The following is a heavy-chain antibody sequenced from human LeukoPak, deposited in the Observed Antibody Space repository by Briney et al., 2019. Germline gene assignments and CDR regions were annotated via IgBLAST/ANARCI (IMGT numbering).Heavy chain of an antibody. V-gene: IGHV3-21*01. D-gene: IGHD5-12*01. CDR1: GFTFSRYS. Sequence: GGSLRLSCAASGFTFSRYSMNWVRQAPGKGLEWVSSVSSSSSYIYYADSVKGRFTISRDNAKNSVFLQMNSLRAEDTAVYYCARAEGYGSFDYWGQGTLVTVSS. J-gene: IGHJ4*02. CDR3: ARAEGYGSFDY. CDR2: VSSSSSYI.